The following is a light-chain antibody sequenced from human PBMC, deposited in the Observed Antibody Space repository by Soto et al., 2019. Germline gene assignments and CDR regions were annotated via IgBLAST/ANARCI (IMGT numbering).Light chain of an antibody. J-gene: IGKJ4*01. CDR3: QQRSNWPLT. CDR1: PSVTNY. CDR2: DAS. Sequence: IVLTQSPGTLSLSPGERATLSCRASPSVTNYLAWYKQKPGQAPRLLIYDASDRATGIPARFSGSGSGTEFTLTISSLEPEDFEVYYCQQRSNWPLTFGGGTKVDIK. V-gene: IGKV3-11*01.